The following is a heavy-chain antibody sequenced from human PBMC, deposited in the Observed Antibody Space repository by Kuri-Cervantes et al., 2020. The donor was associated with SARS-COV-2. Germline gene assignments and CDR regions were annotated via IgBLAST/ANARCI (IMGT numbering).Heavy chain of an antibody. CDR2: ISSSSSYI. CDR1: GFTLSSYS. CDR3: ARDEDYAFDY. D-gene: IGHD4-17*01. J-gene: IGHJ4*02. V-gene: IGHV3-21*01. Sequence: GESLKISCAASGFTLSSYSMNWVRQAPGKGLEWVSSISSSSSYIYYADSVKGRFTISRDNAKNSLYLQMNSLRAEDTAVYYCARDEDYAFDYWGQGTLVTVSS.